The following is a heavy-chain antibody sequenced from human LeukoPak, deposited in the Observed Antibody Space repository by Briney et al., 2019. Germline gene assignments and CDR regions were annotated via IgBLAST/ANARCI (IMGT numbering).Heavy chain of an antibody. V-gene: IGHV1-2*02. CDR1: GYTFTGYY. CDR3: ARDSSASAYYYGSGIAWFDP. D-gene: IGHD3-10*01. CDR2: IDPNSGDT. J-gene: IGHJ5*02. Sequence: ASVKVSCKASGYTFTGYYMYWVRQAPGPGLEWMGWIDPNSGDTNYAQKFQGRVTMTRDTSISTAYMELSRLRSDDTAVYYCARDSSASAYYYGSGIAWFDPWGQGTLVTVSS.